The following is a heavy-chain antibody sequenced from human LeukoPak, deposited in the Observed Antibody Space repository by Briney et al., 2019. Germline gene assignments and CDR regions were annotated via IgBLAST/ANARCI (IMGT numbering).Heavy chain of an antibody. D-gene: IGHD5-18*01. CDR2: IKQDGSEK. J-gene: IGHJ6*03. CDR3: ARVKSGYSYGPHYYYYYYMDV. CDR1: GSTLSSYW. V-gene: IGHV3-7*04. Sequence: PGGSLRLSCAASGSTLSSYWMSWVRQAPGKGLEWVANIKQDGSEKNYVDSVKGRFTISRDNAKNSLYLQMNSLRAEDTAVYYCARVKSGYSYGPHYYYYYYMDVWGKGTTVTISS.